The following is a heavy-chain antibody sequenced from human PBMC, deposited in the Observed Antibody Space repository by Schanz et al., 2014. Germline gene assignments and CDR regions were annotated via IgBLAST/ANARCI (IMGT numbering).Heavy chain of an antibody. CDR2: VSRSTPDI. CDR3: ARPPHDSSGYYPFDY. Sequence: QVQVVQSGGGLVKPGGSLRLSCAASGFVFGDYYMTWIRQAPGKGLEWVSYVSRSTPDIYYADSVKGRFTISRDNAKNSLYLQMNSLRAEDTAVYYCARPPHDSSGYYPFDYWGQGTLVTVSS. D-gene: IGHD3-22*01. V-gene: IGHV3-11*05. CDR1: GFVFGDYY. J-gene: IGHJ4*02.